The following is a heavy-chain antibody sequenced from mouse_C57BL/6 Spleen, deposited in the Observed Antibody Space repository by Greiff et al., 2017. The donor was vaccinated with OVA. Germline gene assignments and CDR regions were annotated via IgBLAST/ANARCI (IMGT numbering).Heavy chain of an antibody. Sequence: VHVKQSGAELVRPGASVKLSCTASGFNIKDYYMHWVKQRPEQGLEWIGRIDPEDGDTEYAPKFQGKATMTADTSSNTAYLQLSSLTSEDTAVYYCTEDDGYHDFDYWGQGTTLTVSS. D-gene: IGHD2-3*01. CDR2: IDPEDGDT. CDR3: TEDDGYHDFDY. V-gene: IGHV14-1*01. CDR1: GFNIKDYY. J-gene: IGHJ2*01.